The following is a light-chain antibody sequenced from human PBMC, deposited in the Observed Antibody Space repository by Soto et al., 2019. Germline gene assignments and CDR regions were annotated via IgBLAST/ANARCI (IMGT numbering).Light chain of an antibody. CDR3: QQYNNWPRT. Sequence: EIVLTQSPATLSLSPGQRATLSCRASQSVSSNLAWYQQKPGQAPRLLIYGASTRATGIPARFSCSESGTEFTLTISSLQSEDFAVYYCQQYNNWPRTFGQGTKVDI. J-gene: IGKJ1*01. CDR1: QSVSSN. V-gene: IGKV3-15*01. CDR2: GAS.